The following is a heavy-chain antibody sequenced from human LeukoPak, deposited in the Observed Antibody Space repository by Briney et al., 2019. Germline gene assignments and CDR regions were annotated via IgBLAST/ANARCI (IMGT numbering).Heavy chain of an antibody. CDR3: ARGGAYYYYMDV. Sequence: SETLSLTCTVSGGSISSYYWSWIRQPPGKGLEWIGYIYYSGSTNYNPSLKSRVTISVDTSKNQFSLKLSSVTAADTAVYYCARGGAYYYYMDVWGKGTTVTISS. V-gene: IGHV4-59*01. CDR1: GGSISSYY. CDR2: IYYSGST. J-gene: IGHJ6*03. D-gene: IGHD3-16*01.